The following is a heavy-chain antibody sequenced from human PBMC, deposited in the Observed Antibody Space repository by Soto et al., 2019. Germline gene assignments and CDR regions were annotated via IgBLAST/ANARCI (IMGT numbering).Heavy chain of an antibody. CDR2: INSWGST. CDR3: VKDRLFQFDY. J-gene: IGHJ4*02. CDR1: GFTFSSYG. Sequence: SLRLSCSASGFTFSSYGMHWVRQAPGKGLEYVAGINSWGSTHYADSVKGRINIYRDNSKNTLNIKMKIQRNKDTAVYYCVKDRLFQFDYWGQGTLVTVSS. V-gene: IGHV3-64*05. D-gene: IGHD3-22*01.